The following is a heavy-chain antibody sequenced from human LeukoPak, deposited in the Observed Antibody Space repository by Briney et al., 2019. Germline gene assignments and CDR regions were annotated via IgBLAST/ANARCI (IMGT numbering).Heavy chain of an antibody. CDR2: IKQDGSEK. D-gene: IGHD3-10*01. V-gene: IGHV3-7*01. CDR1: GFTFSDYW. CDR3: ARSTMIRGVYYFDY. J-gene: IGHJ4*02. Sequence: PGGSLRLSCAASGFTFSDYWMNWVRQAPGKGLEWVANIKQDGSEKSNVDSVKGRFTISRDNAKNSLYLQMNSLRAEDTAVYYCARSTMIRGVYYFDYWGQGTLVTVSS.